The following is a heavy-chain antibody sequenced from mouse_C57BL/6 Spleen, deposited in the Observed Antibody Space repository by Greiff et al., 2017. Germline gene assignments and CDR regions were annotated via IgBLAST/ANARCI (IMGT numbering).Heavy chain of an antibody. CDR3: ARFITTVVATPAY. Sequence: QESGAELARPGASVKLSCKASGYTFTSYGISWVKQRTGQGLEWIGEIYPRSGNTYYNEKFKGKATLTADKSSSTAYMELRSLTSEDSAVYFCARFITTVVATPAYWGQGTLVTVSA. CDR1: GYTFTSYG. D-gene: IGHD1-1*01. CDR2: IYPRSGNT. V-gene: IGHV1-81*01. J-gene: IGHJ3*01.